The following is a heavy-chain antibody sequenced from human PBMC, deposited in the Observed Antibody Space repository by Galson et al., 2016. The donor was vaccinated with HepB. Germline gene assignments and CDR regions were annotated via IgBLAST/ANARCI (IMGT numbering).Heavy chain of an antibody. V-gene: IGHV2-5*01. J-gene: IGHJ4*02. Sequence: PALVKPTQTLTLTCTFSGFSLSSSGVGVGWIRQSPGKALEWLALIYWNDDKRYSPSLKSRLTITKDTSKNQVVLTLTNMDPVDTATYYCAHRRTSADYGSGKDHYFDYWGLGTLVTASS. CDR3: AHRRTSADYGSGKDHYFDY. CDR2: IYWNDDK. CDR1: GFSLSSSGVG. D-gene: IGHD3-10*01.